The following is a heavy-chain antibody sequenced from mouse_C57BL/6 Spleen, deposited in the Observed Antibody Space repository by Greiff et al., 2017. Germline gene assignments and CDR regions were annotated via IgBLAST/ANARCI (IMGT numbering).Heavy chain of an antibody. J-gene: IGHJ4*01. CDR2: INPNNGGT. Sequence: VQLQESGPELVKPGASVKIPCKASGYTFTDYNMDWVKQSHGKSLEWIGDINPNNGGTIYNQKFKGKATLTVDKSSSTAYMALRSLTSEDTAGYYCARITTVVGYAMDYWGQGTSVTVSS. D-gene: IGHD1-1*01. V-gene: IGHV1-18*01. CDR3: ARITTVVGYAMDY. CDR1: GYTFTDYN.